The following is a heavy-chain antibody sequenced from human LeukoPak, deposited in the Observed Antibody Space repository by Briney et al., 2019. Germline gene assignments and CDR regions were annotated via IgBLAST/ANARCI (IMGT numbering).Heavy chain of an antibody. V-gene: IGHV4-59*08. J-gene: IGHJ4*02. CDR3: ARRSIARGKVDVIVFDY. CDR1: GGSMNDYY. CDR2: IYYSGGT. D-gene: IGHD2-21*01. Sequence: SETLSLTCTVSGGSMNDYYWSWFRQPPGKGLEWIGYIYYSGGTNSNPSLKSRVTMSVDTSKNQFSLKVRFVTAADTSVYYCARRSIARGKVDVIVFDYWGQGALVTVSS.